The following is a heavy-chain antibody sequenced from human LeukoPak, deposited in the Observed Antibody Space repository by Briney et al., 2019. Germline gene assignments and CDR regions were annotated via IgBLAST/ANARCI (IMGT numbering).Heavy chain of an antibody. CDR3: ATENYGPHYYYYYYGMDV. Sequence: SVKVSCKASGYTFTNYGISWVRQAPGQGLEWMGRIIPILGIANYAQKFQGRVTITADKSTSTAYMELSSLRSEDTAVYYCATENYGPHYYYYYYGMDVWGQGTTVTVSS. V-gene: IGHV1-69*04. CDR2: IIPILGIA. CDR1: GYTFTNYG. D-gene: IGHD4-17*01. J-gene: IGHJ6*02.